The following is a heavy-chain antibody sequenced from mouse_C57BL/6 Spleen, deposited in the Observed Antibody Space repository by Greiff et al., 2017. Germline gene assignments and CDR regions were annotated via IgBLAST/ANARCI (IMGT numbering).Heavy chain of an antibody. Sequence: QVQLQQPGAELVQPGASVKLSCKASGYTFTSYWLQWVNPRPGQGLEWIGEIDPSDSYTTYNQKFKGKATLTVDPSSSTAYIEYSSLTTEVAAVYYCERHGGTWFAYWGQGTLVTVSA. CDR3: ERHGGTWFAY. CDR2: IDPSDSYT. CDR1: GYTFTSYW. J-gene: IGHJ3*01. V-gene: IGHV1-50*01.